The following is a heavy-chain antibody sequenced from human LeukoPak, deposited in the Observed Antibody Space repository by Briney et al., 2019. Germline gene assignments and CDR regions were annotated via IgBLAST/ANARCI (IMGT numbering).Heavy chain of an antibody. CDR2: ISYDGSNK. Sequence: GGSLRLSCAASGFTFSSYAMHWVRQAPGKGLEWVAVISYDGSNKYYADSVKGRFTISRDNSKNTLYLQMHSLRAEDTAVYYCARNFYFDYWGQGTLVTVSS. CDR3: ARNFYFDY. V-gene: IGHV3-30-3*01. CDR1: GFTFSSYA. J-gene: IGHJ4*02. D-gene: IGHD1-7*01.